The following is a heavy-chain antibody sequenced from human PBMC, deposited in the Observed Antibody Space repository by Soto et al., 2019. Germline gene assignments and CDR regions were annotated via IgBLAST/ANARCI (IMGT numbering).Heavy chain of an antibody. Sequence: ASVKVSCKASGYTFTNYGISWVRQAPGQGLEWMGWINVYNGNTKYAQKVQGRVTMTTDTSTSTAYMELRSLRSDDTAVYYCARGVGSGSNYNQYNWFDPWGQGTLVTVSS. CDR1: GYTFTNYG. D-gene: IGHD3-10*01. CDR2: INVYNGNT. V-gene: IGHV1-18*01. CDR3: ARGVGSGSNYNQYNWFDP. J-gene: IGHJ5*02.